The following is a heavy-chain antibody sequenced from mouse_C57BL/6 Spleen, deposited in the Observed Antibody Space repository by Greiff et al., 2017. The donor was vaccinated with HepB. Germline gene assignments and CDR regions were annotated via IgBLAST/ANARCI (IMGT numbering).Heavy chain of an antibody. D-gene: IGHD3-2*02. CDR2: IWRGGST. V-gene: IGHV2-5*01. CDR3: AKRGRDSSGYSFAY. J-gene: IGHJ3*01. Sequence: VQLKQSGPGLVQPSQSLSITCTVSGFSLTSYGVHWVRQSPGKGLEWLGVIWRGGSTDYNAAFMSRLSITKDNAKSQVFFKMNSLQADDTAIYYCAKRGRDSSGYSFAYWGQGTLVTVSA. CDR1: GFSLTSYG.